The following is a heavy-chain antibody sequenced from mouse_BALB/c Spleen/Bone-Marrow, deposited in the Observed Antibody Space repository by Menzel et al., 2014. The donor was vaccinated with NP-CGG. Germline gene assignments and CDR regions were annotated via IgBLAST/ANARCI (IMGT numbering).Heavy chain of an antibody. V-gene: IGHV14-3*02. CDR3: ATMITDWYFDV. D-gene: IGHD2-4*01. CDR2: IDPANGNT. Sequence: VQLQQSGAELVKPGASVKLSCTASGFNITDTYMHWVKQRPEQGLEWIGRIDPANGNTKYDPKFQGKATITADTSSNTAYLQLSSLTSEDTAVYYCATMITDWYFDVWGAGTTGTVSS. CDR1: GFNITDTY. J-gene: IGHJ1*01.